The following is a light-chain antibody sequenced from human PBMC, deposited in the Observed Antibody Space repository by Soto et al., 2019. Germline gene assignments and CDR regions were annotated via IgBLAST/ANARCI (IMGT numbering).Light chain of an antibody. J-gene: IGKJ1*01. CDR2: ATS. CDR3: QQSYNSVWT. Sequence: DIQMTQSPSSLSASVGDRVTITCRTNQTINNYLNWYQLKPGKAPTLLIYATSNLQIGVPSRFSGSGSGTDFTLTISSLQSGDFATYYCQQSYNSVWTFGQGTKVEMK. V-gene: IGKV1-39*01. CDR1: QTINNY.